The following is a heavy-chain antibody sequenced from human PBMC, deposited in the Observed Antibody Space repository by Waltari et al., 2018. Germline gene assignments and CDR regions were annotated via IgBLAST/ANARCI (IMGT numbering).Heavy chain of an antibody. CDR2: IYYYWST. Sequence: QVQLQESGPGLVKPSETLSVTCTVSGGSVGSGNYYWSWIRQPPGQGLEYIGYIYYYWSTNYNPSLKSRVTSSADTSKTQFSLTLRSVTAADTAVYYCARDYIMGDILSHIWGQGTMVTVSS. J-gene: IGHJ3*02. V-gene: IGHV4-61*01. D-gene: IGHD1-26*01. CDR3: ARDYIMGDILSHI. CDR1: GGSVGSGNYY.